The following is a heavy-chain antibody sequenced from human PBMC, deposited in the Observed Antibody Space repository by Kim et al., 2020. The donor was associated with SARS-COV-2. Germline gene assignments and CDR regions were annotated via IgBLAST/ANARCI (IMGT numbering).Heavy chain of an antibody. CDR1: GGSFSGYY. Sequence: SETLSLTCAVYGGSFSGYYWSWIRQPPGKGLEWIGEINHSGSTNYNPSLKSRVTISVDTSKNQFSLKLSSVTAADTAVYYCARGSITGTTRAYYYYGMDVWGQGTTVTVSS. J-gene: IGHJ6*02. D-gene: IGHD1-7*01. CDR3: ARGSITGTTRAYYYYGMDV. CDR2: INHSGST. V-gene: IGHV4-34*01.